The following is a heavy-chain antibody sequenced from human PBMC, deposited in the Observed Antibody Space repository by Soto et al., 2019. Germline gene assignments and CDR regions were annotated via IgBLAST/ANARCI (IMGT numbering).Heavy chain of an antibody. J-gene: IGHJ6*02. CDR3: AGSDLGYCSGDTCYSSRQYYFYAMDV. V-gene: IGHV3-48*03. CDR2: IRSSGSTI. Sequence: PGGSLRLSCAASGFTFSSYEMNWVRQAPGKGLEWVSYIRSSGSTIYYADSVKGRFTISRDNAKNSLYLQMNSLRAEDTAVYYCAGSDLGYCSGDTCYSSRQYYFYAMDVWGQGTTVTVSS. D-gene: IGHD2-15*01. CDR1: GFTFSSYE.